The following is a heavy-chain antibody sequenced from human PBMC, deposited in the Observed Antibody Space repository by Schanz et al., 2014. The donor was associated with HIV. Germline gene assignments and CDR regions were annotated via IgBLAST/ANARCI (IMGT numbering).Heavy chain of an antibody. CDR3: ARGRYSGSYYNY. CDR1: GGTFTNYA. D-gene: IGHD1-26*01. CDR2: IIPFFGTA. J-gene: IGHJ4*02. Sequence: QVQLVQSGAEVKKPGSSVMVSCKTSGGTFTNYAISWVRQAPGQGLQWMGGIIPFFGTANYAQKFQGRVTITADESTSTAYMELSSLRSEDTAVYYCARGRYSGSYYNYWGQGTLVTVSS. V-gene: IGHV1-69*01.